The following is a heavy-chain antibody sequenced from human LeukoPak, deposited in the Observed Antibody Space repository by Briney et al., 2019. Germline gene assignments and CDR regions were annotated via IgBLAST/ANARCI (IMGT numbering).Heavy chain of an antibody. Sequence: ASVTVSSKASGYTFTGYYMHWVRQAPGQGLEWMGWINPNSGGTNYAQKFQGRVTMTRDTSISTAYMELSRLRSDDTAVYYCARDRDHITMVRGVIVHYYYGMDVWGQGTTVSVSS. CDR3: ARDRDHITMVRGVIVHYYYGMDV. CDR2: INPNSGGT. D-gene: IGHD3-10*01. V-gene: IGHV1-2*02. CDR1: GYTFTGYY. J-gene: IGHJ6*02.